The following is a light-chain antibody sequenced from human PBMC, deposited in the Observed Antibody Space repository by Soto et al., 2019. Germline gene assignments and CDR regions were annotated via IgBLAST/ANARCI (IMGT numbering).Light chain of an antibody. V-gene: IGLV2-14*01. CDR3: SSYTSSSTYV. CDR1: NSDVGDYNY. CDR2: EVN. J-gene: IGLJ1*01. Sequence: QSVLTQPASVSGSPGQSITIACTGTNSDVGDYNYVSWYQLHPGKAPKLMIYEVNNRPSGVSNRFSGSKSGNTASLAISGLQAEDEADYYCSSYTSSSTYVFGTGTKVTVL.